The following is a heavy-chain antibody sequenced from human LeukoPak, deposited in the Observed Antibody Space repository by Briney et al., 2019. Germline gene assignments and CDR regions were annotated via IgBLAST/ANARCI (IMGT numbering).Heavy chain of an antibody. D-gene: IGHD5-12*01. V-gene: IGHV3-30*03. CDR2: ISYDGSNK. J-gene: IGHJ3*02. CDR1: GFTFSSYG. CDR3: ARRAYSGFGAFDI. Sequence: GGSLRLSCAASGFTFSSYGIHWVRQAPGKGLEWVALISYDGSNKYYADSVKGRFTISRDNSKNTLYLQMNSLRAEDTAVYYCARRAYSGFGAFDIWGQGTMVTVSS.